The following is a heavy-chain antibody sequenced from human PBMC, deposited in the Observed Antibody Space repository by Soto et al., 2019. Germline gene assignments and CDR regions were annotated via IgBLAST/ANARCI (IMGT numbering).Heavy chain of an antibody. CDR2: IYYSGST. V-gene: IGHV4-39*01. D-gene: IGHD4-17*01. CDR1: GGSIISSSYY. Sequence: PSETLSLTCTVSGGSIISSSYYCCWIRQPPWNGLELIGSIYYSGSTYYNPSLKSRVTISVDTSKNQFSLRAEDTAVYYCATGSHDYWGQGTLVTVSS. CDR3: ATGSHDY. J-gene: IGHJ4*02.